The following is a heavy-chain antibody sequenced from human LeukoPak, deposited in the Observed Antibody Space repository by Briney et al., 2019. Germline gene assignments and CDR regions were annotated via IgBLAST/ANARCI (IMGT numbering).Heavy chain of an antibody. D-gene: IGHD6-6*01. J-gene: IGHJ4*02. V-gene: IGHV3-23*01. CDR3: AREGYSSSADFDY. CDR1: GFTFSSHA. CDR2: ISGSGRST. Sequence: GGSLGLSCAASGFTFSSHAMSWVRQAPGKGLEWVSDISGSGRSTYYADSVKGRFTISRDNFRNTLCLQMNSLRAEDTAVYYCAREGYSSSADFDYWGQGTLVTVSS.